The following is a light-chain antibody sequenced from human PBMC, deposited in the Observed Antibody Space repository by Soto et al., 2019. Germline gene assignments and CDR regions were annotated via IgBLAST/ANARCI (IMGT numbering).Light chain of an antibody. CDR3: QQYGSSPQGT. Sequence: EIVLTQSPGTLSLSPGERATLSCRASQSVSNSYLAWYQQKPGQAPRLLIYGASSRATGIPDRFSGSGSGTDFTLTISRLEPEVFAVYYCQQYGSSPQGTFGQGTKVEIK. V-gene: IGKV3-20*01. J-gene: IGKJ1*01. CDR1: QSVSNSY. CDR2: GAS.